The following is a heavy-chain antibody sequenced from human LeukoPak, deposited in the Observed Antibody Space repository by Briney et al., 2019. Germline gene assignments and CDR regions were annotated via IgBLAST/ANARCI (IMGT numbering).Heavy chain of an antibody. V-gene: IGHV1-18*01. CDR3: ARDHSNSNYAPDF. CDR1: GYTFTRYG. J-gene: IGHJ4*02. CDR2: ISASNGNT. D-gene: IGHD3-16*01. Sequence: GASVRVSCKASGYTFTRYGISWVRQARGQGLEWVGGISASNGNTNYAQKFRDRVTMNTDTSTGTAYVDVRSLTSDDTAVYYCARDHSNSNYAPDFWGQGTLVIVSS.